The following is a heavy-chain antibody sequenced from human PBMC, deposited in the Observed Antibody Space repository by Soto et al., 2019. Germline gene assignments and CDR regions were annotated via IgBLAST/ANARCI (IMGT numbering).Heavy chain of an antibody. Sequence: PSETLSLTCTVSGVSISSGGYYWSWIRQHPGKGLEWIGYIYYSGSTYYNPSLKSRVTISVDTSKNQFSLKLSSVTAADTAVYYCVRQTSSYSSPYYFDYWGQGTLVTVSS. CDR2: IYYSGST. V-gene: IGHV4-31*03. D-gene: IGHD6-13*01. CDR1: GVSISSGGYY. CDR3: VRQTSSYSSPYYFDY. J-gene: IGHJ4*02.